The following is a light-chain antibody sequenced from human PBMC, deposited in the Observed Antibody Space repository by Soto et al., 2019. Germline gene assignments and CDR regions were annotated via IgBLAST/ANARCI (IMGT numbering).Light chain of an antibody. J-gene: IGKJ3*01. CDR2: DTS. V-gene: IGKV3-11*01. CDR1: QSVSTY. CDR3: QQYGNSGVT. Sequence: EIVLTQSPAILSLSPGERATLSCRASQSVSTYLAWYQQKPGQAPRLLIYDTSNRASGVPARFSGSGSGTDFTLTISRLEPEDFAVYYCQQYGNSGVTFGPGTKVDIK.